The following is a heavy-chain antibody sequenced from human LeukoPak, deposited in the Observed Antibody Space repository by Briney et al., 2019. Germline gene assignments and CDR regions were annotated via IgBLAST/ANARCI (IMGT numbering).Heavy chain of an antibody. D-gene: IGHD7-27*01. CDR2: ISYDGNNK. V-gene: IGHV3-30-3*01. CDR1: GFTFNTYA. J-gene: IGHJ4*02. CDR3: ARDNNWGSTHY. Sequence: GGSLRLSCAAWGFTFNTYAMHWVRQAPGKGLEWVAVISYDGNNKYYADSVKGRFTISRDNSINTLYLQMSSLRTEDTAVYYCARDNNWGSTHYWGQGTLVTVSS.